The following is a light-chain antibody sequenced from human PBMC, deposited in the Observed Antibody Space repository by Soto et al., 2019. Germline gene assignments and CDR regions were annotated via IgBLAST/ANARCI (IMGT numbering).Light chain of an antibody. V-gene: IGKV1-5*01. CDR1: QSISSW. Sequence: DIQMTQSPSTLSASVGDRVTITCRASQSISSWLAWYQQKPGKAPKLLIYDASSLESGVPSRFSGSGSGTEFTRTISSLQPDDFATYYCQQYNSYSWAFGQGTKVVI. J-gene: IGKJ1*01. CDR3: QQYNSYSWA. CDR2: DAS.